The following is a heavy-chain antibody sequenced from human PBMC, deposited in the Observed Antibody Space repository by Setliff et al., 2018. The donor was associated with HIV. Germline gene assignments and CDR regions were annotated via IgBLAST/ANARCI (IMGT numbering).Heavy chain of an antibody. Sequence: PSETLSLTCDVSGFSISSRYYWGWIRQSPGKGLEWIGNIYHTGSSYYNPSLNDRATISLDTSKNQFSLKLNPVTAADTAVYYCARDLGSEQWLPDAFDICGQGTMGT. D-gene: IGHD6-19*01. CDR1: GFSISSRYY. CDR3: ARDLGSEQWLPDAFDI. J-gene: IGHJ3*02. V-gene: IGHV4-38-2*02. CDR2: IYHTGSS.